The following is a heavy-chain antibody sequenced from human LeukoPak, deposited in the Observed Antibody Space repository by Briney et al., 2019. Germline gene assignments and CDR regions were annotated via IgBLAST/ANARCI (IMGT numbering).Heavy chain of an antibody. D-gene: IGHD6-13*01. J-gene: IGHJ3*02. V-gene: IGHV4-59*01. CDR2: IYYSGST. Sequence: SETLSLTXTVSGGSISSYYWSWIRQPPGKGLEWIGHIYYSGSTNYNPSLKSRVTISVDTSKNQFSLKLSSVTAADTAVYYCAREGIAAADYAFDIWGQGTMVTVSS. CDR3: AREGIAAADYAFDI. CDR1: GGSISSYY.